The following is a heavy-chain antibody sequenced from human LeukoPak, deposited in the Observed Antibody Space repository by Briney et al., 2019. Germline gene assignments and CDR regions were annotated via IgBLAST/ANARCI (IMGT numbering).Heavy chain of an antibody. V-gene: IGHV1-18*01. CDR1: GYTFTDYG. Sequence: ASVTVSCKASGYTFTDYGISWVRQAPGQGFEWMGWISAYNGHTSYTQNLQGRVTMTTDTSTSTAYMEVRSLRSDDTAVYFCARAYGGNSEVDYWGQGTLVTVSS. CDR2: ISAYNGHT. D-gene: IGHD4-23*01. CDR3: ARAYGGNSEVDY. J-gene: IGHJ4*02.